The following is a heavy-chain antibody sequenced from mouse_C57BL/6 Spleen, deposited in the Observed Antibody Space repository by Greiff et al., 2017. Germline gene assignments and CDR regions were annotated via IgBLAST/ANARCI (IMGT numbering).Heavy chain of an antibody. V-gene: IGHV1-55*01. D-gene: IGHD2-3*01. CDR3: ARELSGYSWYFEV. CDR2: IYPGSGST. CDR1: GYTFTSYW. J-gene: IGHJ1*03. Sequence: VQLQQPGAELVKPGASVKMSCKASGYTFTSYWITWVKQRPGQGLEWIGDIYPGSGSTNYNEKFKSKATLTVDTSSSTAYMQLSSLTSEDSAVYYCARELSGYSWYFEVWGTGTTVTVSS.